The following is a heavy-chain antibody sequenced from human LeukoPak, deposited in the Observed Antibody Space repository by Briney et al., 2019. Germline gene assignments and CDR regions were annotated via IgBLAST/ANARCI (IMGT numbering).Heavy chain of an antibody. CDR1: GFTFSSYA. D-gene: IGHD3-10*01. V-gene: IGHV3-23*01. Sequence: PGGSLRLSCAASGFTFSSYAMSWVRQAPGKGLEWVSAISGSGGSTYYADSVKGRFTISRDSSKDTLYLQMNSLRAEDTAIYYCAKHPYYYHGSASPPMDWGQGTLVTVSS. CDR3: AKHPYYYHGSASPPMD. J-gene: IGHJ4*02. CDR2: ISGSGGST.